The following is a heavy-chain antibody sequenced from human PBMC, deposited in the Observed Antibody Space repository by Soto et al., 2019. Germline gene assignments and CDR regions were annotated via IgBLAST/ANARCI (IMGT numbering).Heavy chain of an antibody. CDR3: ARETAAGPNWFDP. V-gene: IGHV4-31*03. Sequence: SETLSLTCTVSGGSISSGGYYWSWIRQHPGKGLEWIGYIYYSGSTYYNPSLKSRVTISVDTSKNQFSLKLSSVTAADTAVYYCARETAAGPNWFDPWGQGXLVTVSS. CDR1: GGSISSGGYY. CDR2: IYYSGST. J-gene: IGHJ5*02. D-gene: IGHD6-13*01.